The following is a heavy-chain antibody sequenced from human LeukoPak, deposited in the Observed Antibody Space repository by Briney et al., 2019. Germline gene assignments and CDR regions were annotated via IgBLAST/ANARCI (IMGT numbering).Heavy chain of an antibody. CDR2: ISSSGSTI. D-gene: IGHD3-10*01. V-gene: IGHV3-48*03. CDR3: ARGIELNSPSEPRGPGSYSDDY. J-gene: IGHJ4*02. Sequence: GGSLRLSCAASGFTFSSYEMNWVRQAPGKGLEWVSYISSSGSTIYYADSVKGRFTISRDNAKNSLYLQMNSLRAEDTAVYYCARGIELNSPSEPRGPGSYSDDYWGQGTLVTVSS. CDR1: GFTFSSYE.